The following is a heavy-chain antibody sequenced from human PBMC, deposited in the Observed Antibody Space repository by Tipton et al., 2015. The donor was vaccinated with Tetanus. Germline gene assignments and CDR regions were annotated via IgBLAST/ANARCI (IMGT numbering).Heavy chain of an antibody. CDR1: GGSVNSGTYY. Sequence: TLSLTCSVSGGSVNSGTYYWSWIRQPPGKGLEWLGDIYYGGATQYNPSLESRVTISMDTSKNQVSLRLTSVTTADTAVYFCARDELFFSGGEDHAAFDIWGQGTLVTVSS. D-gene: IGHD3-10*01. V-gene: IGHV4-61*01. J-gene: IGHJ3*02. CDR3: ARDELFFSGGEDHAAFDI. CDR2: IYYGGAT.